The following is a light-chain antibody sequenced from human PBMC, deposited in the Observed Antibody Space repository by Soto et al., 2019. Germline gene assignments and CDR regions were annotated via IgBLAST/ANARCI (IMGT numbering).Light chain of an antibody. CDR1: SSDVGGYNY. CDR2: EVS. CDR3: TSYTSSSTPV. V-gene: IGLV2-14*01. Sequence: QSALTQPASVSGSPGQAITISCTGTSSDVGGYNYVSWYQQHPGKAPKLMIYEVSNRPSGVSDRFSGSKSGNTASLTISGLQVEDEADYYCTSYTSSSTPVFGPGTELTVL. J-gene: IGLJ1*01.